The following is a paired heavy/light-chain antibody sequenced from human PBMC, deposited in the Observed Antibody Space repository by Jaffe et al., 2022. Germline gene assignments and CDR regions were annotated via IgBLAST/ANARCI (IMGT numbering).Light chain of an antibody. V-gene: IGKV3-20*01. CDR2: GAS. CDR1: QSVGSSY. Sequence: EIVLTQSPGTLSLSPGERATLSCRASQSVGSSYLAWYQQKPGQAPRLLIYGASSRATGIPDRFSGSGSGTDFTLTISRLEPEDFAVYYCQQYGTSGFTFGPGTKVDIK. CDR3: QQYGTSGFT. J-gene: IGKJ3*01.
Heavy chain of an antibody. D-gene: IGHD3-10*01. Sequence: QVQLQESGPGLVKPSQTLSLTCTVSGGSISSASYYWGWVRQPAGKGLEWIGRIYTSGSTNYNPSLKSRVTMSIDTSKNQFSLNLTSVTAADTAVYYCARTSPAMVRGVEYYYYYMDVWGKGTTVTVSS. CDR3: ARTSPAMVRGVEYYYYYMDV. CDR2: IYTSGST. V-gene: IGHV4-61*02. J-gene: IGHJ6*03. CDR1: GGSISSASYY.